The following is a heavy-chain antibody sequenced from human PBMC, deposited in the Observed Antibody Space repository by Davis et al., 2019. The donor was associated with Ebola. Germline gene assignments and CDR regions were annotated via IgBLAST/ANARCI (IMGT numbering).Heavy chain of an antibody. J-gene: IGHJ5*02. V-gene: IGHV4-59*12. D-gene: IGHD3-16*01. CDR3: ARGWVAHIMITFGGRWFDP. Sequence: PSETLSLTCTVSGGSISSYYWSWIRQPPGKGLEWIGYIYYSGSTNYNPSLKSRVTISVDTSKNQFSLKLSSVTAADTAVYYCARGWVAHIMITFGGRWFDPWGQGTLVTVSS. CDR2: IYYSGST. CDR1: GGSISSYY.